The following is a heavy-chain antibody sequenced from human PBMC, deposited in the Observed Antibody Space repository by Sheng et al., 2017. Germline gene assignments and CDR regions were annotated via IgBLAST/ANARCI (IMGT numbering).Heavy chain of an antibody. Sequence: QVQLVESGGDLVKPGGSLRLSCAGSGFRFSHFYMNWIRQAPGKGLECLAHINIGGDTTHYADSVRGRFTISRDNTKNSLYLQMNSLRADDTGVYYCARDSLSVAGIDLWGQGTLVSVS. J-gene: IGHJ5*02. CDR1: GFRFSHFY. D-gene: IGHD6-19*01. CDR3: ARDSLSVAGIDL. CDR2: INIGGDTT. V-gene: IGHV3-11*04.